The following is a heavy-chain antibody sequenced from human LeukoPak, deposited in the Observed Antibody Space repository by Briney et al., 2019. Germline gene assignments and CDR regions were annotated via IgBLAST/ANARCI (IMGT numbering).Heavy chain of an antibody. Sequence: GSLELSFAASGFPFSSYWMSWGRPAPGKGAGWGANIKQGGSEKYYVDSVKGRFTISRDNAKNSLYLQMNSLRAEDTAVYYCARDGFYGYVWGSYRYTFDYWGQGTLVTVSS. CDR2: IKQGGSEK. V-gene: IGHV3-7*01. CDR1: GFPFSSYW. D-gene: IGHD3-16*02. CDR3: ARDGFYGYVWGSYRYTFDY. J-gene: IGHJ4*02.